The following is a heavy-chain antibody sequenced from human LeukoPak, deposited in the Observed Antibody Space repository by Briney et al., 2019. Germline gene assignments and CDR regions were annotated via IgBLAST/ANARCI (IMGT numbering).Heavy chain of an antibody. V-gene: IGHV4-30-4*01. CDR1: GGSISSGDYY. Sequence: SQTLSRTCTVSGGSISSGDYYWSWIRQPPGKGLEWIGYIYYSGSTYYNPSLKSRVTISVDTSENQFSLKLSSVTAADTAVYYCARDPSSAFDIWGQGTMVTVSS. CDR3: ARDPSSAFDI. CDR2: IYYSGST. J-gene: IGHJ3*02.